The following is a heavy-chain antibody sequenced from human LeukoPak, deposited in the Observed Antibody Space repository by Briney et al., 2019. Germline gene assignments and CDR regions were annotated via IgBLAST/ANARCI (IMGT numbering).Heavy chain of an antibody. CDR1: GGSISSGDYY. D-gene: IGHD2-2*01. J-gene: IGHJ3*02. V-gene: IGHV4-30-4*08. Sequence: SQTLSLTCTVSGGSISSGDYYWSWLRQPPGKGLEWIGYIYYSGSTYYNPSLKSRVTISVDTSKNQFSLKLSSVTAADTAVYYCARAIVVVPAAMLAFDIWGQGTMVTVSS. CDR3: ARAIVVVPAAMLAFDI. CDR2: IYYSGST.